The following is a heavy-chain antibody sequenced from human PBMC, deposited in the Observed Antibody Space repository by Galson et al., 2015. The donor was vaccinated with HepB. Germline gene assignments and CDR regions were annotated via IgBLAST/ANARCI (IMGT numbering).Heavy chain of an antibody. CDR2: IRSKAYGGTT. CDR1: GFTFGDYA. CDR3: TRSRGYSYGYADY. J-gene: IGHJ4*02. D-gene: IGHD5-18*01. Sequence: SLRLSCAASGFTFGDYAMSWFRQAPGRGLEWVGFIRSKAYGGTTDYAASVKVRFNISRDDSKSIAQLQMNSLKTEDTAVYYCTRSRGYSYGYADYWGQGTPVTVSS. V-gene: IGHV3-49*03.